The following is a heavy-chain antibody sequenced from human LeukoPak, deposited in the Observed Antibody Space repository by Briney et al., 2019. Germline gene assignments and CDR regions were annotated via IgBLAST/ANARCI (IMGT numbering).Heavy chain of an antibody. J-gene: IGHJ4*02. D-gene: IGHD5-12*01. CDR3: ARVRRGYGAIPFFDY. V-gene: IGHV4-34*01. CDR2: INHSGST. Sequence: SETLSLTCAVYGGSFSGYYWSWIRQPPGKGLEWIGEINHSGSTNYNPSLKSRVTISVDTSKNQFSLKLSSLTAAASAVYYCARVRRGYGAIPFFDYWGQGTLVSVSS. CDR1: GGSFSGYY.